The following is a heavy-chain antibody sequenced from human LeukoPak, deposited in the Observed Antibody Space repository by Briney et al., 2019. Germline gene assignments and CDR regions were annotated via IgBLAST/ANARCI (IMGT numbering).Heavy chain of an antibody. V-gene: IGHV3-23*01. CDR3: AKIPPLGFGELFFQH. D-gene: IGHD3-10*01. Sequence: GGSQRLSCAASGFTFSSYAMSWVRQAPGKGLEWVSAISGSGGSTYYADSVKGRFTISRDNPKNTLYLQMNSLRAEDTAVYYCAKIPPLGFGELFFQHWGQGTLVTVSS. CDR2: ISGSGGST. J-gene: IGHJ1*01. CDR1: GFTFSSYA.